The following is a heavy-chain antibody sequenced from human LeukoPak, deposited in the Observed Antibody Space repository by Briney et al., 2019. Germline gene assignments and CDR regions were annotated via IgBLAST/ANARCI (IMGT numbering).Heavy chain of an antibody. CDR1: GFTFSTYA. CDR2: ISFDGNNK. CDR3: ARTNYDILTGSATYYYYYYMDV. D-gene: IGHD3-9*01. Sequence: PGGSLRLSCAASGFTFSTYAMHWVRQAPGKGLEWVAVISFDGNNKYYADSVKGRFTISRDSSKNTLYLQMNSLRAEDTAVYYCARTNYDILTGSATYYYYYYMDVWGKGTTVTVSS. J-gene: IGHJ6*03. V-gene: IGHV3-30*04.